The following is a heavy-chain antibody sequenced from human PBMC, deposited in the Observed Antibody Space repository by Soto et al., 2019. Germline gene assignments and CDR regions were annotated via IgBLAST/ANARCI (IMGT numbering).Heavy chain of an antibody. CDR3: ARSIVVVTALDY. Sequence: GASLKVSCKSSGYTFTSYASHWVRQAPGQRLEWMGWINAGNGNTKYSQKFQGRVTITRDTSASTAYMELSSLRSEDTAVYYCARSIVVVTALDYWGQGTLVTVSS. CDR1: GYTFTSYA. V-gene: IGHV1-3*01. D-gene: IGHD2-21*02. J-gene: IGHJ4*02. CDR2: INAGNGNT.